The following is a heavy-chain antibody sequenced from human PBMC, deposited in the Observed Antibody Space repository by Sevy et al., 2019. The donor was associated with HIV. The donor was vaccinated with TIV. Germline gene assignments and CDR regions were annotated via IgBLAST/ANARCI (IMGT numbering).Heavy chain of an antibody. D-gene: IGHD1-26*01. CDR2: INEDGSTK. V-gene: IGHV3-7*01. CDR3: VRALLKADSL. CDR1: GFNIRAHW. J-gene: IGHJ4*02. Sequence: GGSLRLSCAASGFNIRAHWMLWDRQAPGKGLEWVANINEDGSTKYYLDSVKGRFTISRDNAENSAFLQMNSLRVEDTAVYYCVRALLKADSLWGQGTLVTVSS.